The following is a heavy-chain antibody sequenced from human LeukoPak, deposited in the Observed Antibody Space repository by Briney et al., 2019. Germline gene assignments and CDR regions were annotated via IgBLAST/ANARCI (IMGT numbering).Heavy chain of an antibody. CDR3: TKGMATISY. Sequence: GGSLRLSCVASGFTFSDAWMSWVRQAPGKGLEWVGRIKSKSDGGTIDYAAPVNGRITISRDDSKNTLYLQMNSLKTEDTAVYYCTKGMATISYWGQGTLVTVSS. D-gene: IGHD5-24*01. CDR1: GFTFSDAW. CDR2: IKSKSDGGTI. J-gene: IGHJ4*02. V-gene: IGHV3-15*01.